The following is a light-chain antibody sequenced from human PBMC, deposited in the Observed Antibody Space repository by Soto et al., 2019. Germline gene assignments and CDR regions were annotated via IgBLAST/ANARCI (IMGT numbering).Light chain of an antibody. CDR3: SSYKGGSTYV. J-gene: IGLJ1*01. V-gene: IGLV2-14*01. CDR2: DVS. Sequence: QSVLTQPASVSGSPGQSITISCTGTSSDIGGYKYVSWYQQHPGKAPKLMIYDVSNRPSGVSNRFSGSKSGNTATLTISGLQGEDEAEYCCSSYKGGSTYVFGTGTKVTVL. CDR1: SSDIGGYKY.